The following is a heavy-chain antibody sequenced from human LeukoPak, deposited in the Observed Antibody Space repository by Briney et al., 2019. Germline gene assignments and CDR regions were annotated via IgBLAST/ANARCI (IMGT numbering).Heavy chain of an antibody. Sequence: ASVKVSCKASGYTFTSYDINWVRQATGQGLEWMGWMNPNSGNTGYAQKFQGRVTITRNTSISTAHMELSSLRSEDTAVYYCARVGYSSSWYQTDYYYYMDVWGKGTTVTVSS. CDR1: GYTFTSYD. CDR2: MNPNSGNT. CDR3: ARVGYSSSWYQTDYYYYMDV. J-gene: IGHJ6*03. V-gene: IGHV1-8*03. D-gene: IGHD6-13*01.